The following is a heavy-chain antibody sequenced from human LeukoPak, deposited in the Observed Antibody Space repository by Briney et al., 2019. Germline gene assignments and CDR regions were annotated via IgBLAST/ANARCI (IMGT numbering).Heavy chain of an antibody. CDR1: GDSVSSNSAA. CDR2: TYYRSKWYN. V-gene: IGHV6-1*01. Sequence: SQTLSLTCAISGDSVSSNSAAWNWIRQSPSRGLEWLGRTYYRSKWYNDYAVSVKSRITINPDTSKNQFSLQLNSVTPEDTAVYYCARCPRFAGNPYYGMDVWGQGTTVTVSS. J-gene: IGHJ6*02. CDR3: ARCPRFAGNPYYGMDV. D-gene: IGHD1-14*01.